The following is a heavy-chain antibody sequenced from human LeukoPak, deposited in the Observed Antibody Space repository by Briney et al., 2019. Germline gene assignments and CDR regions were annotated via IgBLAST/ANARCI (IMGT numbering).Heavy chain of an antibody. CDR1: GGSISSYY. CDR2: IYISGGT. CDR3: ARAEVDSSSWYSRYYYYYYMDV. Sequence: PSETLSLTCTVSGGSISSYYWSWIRQPAGKGLGWIGGIYISGGTNYNPSLKSRVTMSVDTSKNQFSLKLSSVTAADTAVYYCARAEVDSSSWYSRYYYYYYMDVWGKGTTVTISS. J-gene: IGHJ6*03. D-gene: IGHD6-13*01. V-gene: IGHV4-4*07.